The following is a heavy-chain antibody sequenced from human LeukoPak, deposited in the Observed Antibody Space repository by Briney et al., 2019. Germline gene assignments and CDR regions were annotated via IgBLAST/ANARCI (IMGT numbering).Heavy chain of an antibody. J-gene: IGHJ4*02. Sequence: GGSLRLSCAASGFTFSSNAMSWVRPAPGKGLEWVSTVSGSGGSTYYADSVKGRFTISRDNSKNTLYLQMNSLRAEDTAVYYCARGKGHDTSSTDYWGQGTLVTVSS. CDR1: GFTFSSNA. CDR2: VSGSGGST. V-gene: IGHV3-23*01. CDR3: ARGKGHDTSSTDY. D-gene: IGHD3-10*01.